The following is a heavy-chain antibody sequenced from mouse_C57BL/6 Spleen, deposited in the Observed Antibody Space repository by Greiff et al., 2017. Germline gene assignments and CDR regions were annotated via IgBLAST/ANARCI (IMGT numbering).Heavy chain of an antibody. CDR3: ARVRHRDAMDY. CDR1: GYTFTSYW. D-gene: IGHD2-14*01. V-gene: IGHV1-61*01. J-gene: IGHJ4*01. CDR2: INPSDSAT. Sequence: QVQLQQPGAELVRPGSSVKLSCKASGYTFTSYWMNWVKQRHGQGLEWIGNINPSDSATHYNQKFKDKATLTVDKSSSTAYMQLSSLTSEDSAVYYCARVRHRDAMDYWGQGTSVTVSS.